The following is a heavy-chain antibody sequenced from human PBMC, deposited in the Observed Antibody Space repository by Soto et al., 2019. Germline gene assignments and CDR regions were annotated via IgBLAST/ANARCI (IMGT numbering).Heavy chain of an antibody. J-gene: IGHJ1*01. CDR2: IGNSGSTI. D-gene: IGHD4-17*01. CDR3: ARDLGGGYGDSDFQD. V-gene: IGHV3-11*01. Sequence: QVQLVESGGGLVKPGGSLRLSCAASGFTFSYYYMNWIRQTPGKGLEWVASIGNSGSTIFYADSVRGRLTISRDNAKKSQSLQLNSPRADVTAVYYCARDLGGGYGDSDFQDWGQSTVVTVSS. CDR1: GFTFSYYY.